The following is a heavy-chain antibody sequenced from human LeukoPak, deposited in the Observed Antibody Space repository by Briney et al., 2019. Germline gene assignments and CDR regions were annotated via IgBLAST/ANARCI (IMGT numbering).Heavy chain of an antibody. CDR2: ISGSGGST. Sequence: GGSLRLSCAASGFTFSSYAMSWVRQAPGKGLEGVSAISGSGGSTYYEDSVKGRFTISRENSKNTLYLQMNSLRAEDTAVYYCAKVHLELRGAYYFDYWGQGTLVTVSS. J-gene: IGHJ4*02. V-gene: IGHV3-23*01. CDR1: GFTFSSYA. CDR3: AKVHLELRGAYYFDY. D-gene: IGHD1-7*01.